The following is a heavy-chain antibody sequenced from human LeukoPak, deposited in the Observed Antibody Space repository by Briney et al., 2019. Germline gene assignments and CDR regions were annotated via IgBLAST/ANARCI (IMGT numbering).Heavy chain of an antibody. V-gene: IGHV3-48*04. CDR1: GFTFSSYS. CDR3: ARSGYDYYYYYYMDV. CDR2: ISSSSSTI. Sequence: GGSLRLSCAASGFTFSSYSMNWVRQAPGKGLEWVSYISSSSSTIYYADSVKGRFTISRDNAKNSLYLQMNSLRAEDTAVYYCARSGYDYYYYYYMDVWGKGTTVTVSS. J-gene: IGHJ6*03. D-gene: IGHD5-12*01.